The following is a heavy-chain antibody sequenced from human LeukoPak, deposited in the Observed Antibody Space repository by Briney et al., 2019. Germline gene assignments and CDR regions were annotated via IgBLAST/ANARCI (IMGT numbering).Heavy chain of an antibody. CDR3: ATAAVTSYYFDC. V-gene: IGHV3-23*01. CDR1: GFTFSRYA. Sequence: GGSLRLSCATSGFTFSRYAMSWVRQAPGKGLEWVSVISGSGDKTYYADSVKGRFTISRDNSKNTLYLQMNSLRAEDTAVYYCATAAVTSYYFDCWGQGTLVTVSS. J-gene: IGHJ4*02. CDR2: ISGSGDKT. D-gene: IGHD4-17*01.